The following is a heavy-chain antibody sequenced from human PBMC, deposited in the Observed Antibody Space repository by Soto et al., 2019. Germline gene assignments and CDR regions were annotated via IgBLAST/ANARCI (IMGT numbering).Heavy chain of an antibody. D-gene: IGHD1-26*01. CDR3: ARYRDGGEHLDC. V-gene: IGHV3-7*01. J-gene: IGHJ4*02. Sequence: ELQLVESGGGLAQPGGSLTLSCEASEFTFREYWMGWLRQAPGKGLKWVAKIKHDGSETNYVDSLDGRFTISRDNARKSLYLQMNSLRDEDSAIYYCARYRDGGEHLDCWGQGTLVTVSS. CDR1: EFTFREYW. CDR2: IKHDGSET.